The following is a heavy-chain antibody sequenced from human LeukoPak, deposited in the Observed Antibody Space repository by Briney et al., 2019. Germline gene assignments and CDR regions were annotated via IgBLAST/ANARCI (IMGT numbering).Heavy chain of an antibody. J-gene: IGHJ4*02. D-gene: IGHD3-3*01. CDR2: IYYSGST. CDR3: ARRQYDFWSGYPRPFDY. V-gene: IGHV4-39*01. Sequence: PSETLSLTCTVSGGSFSSSSYYWGWIRQPPGKGLEWIGSIYYSGSTYYNPSLKSRVTISVDTSKNQFSLKLSSVTAADTAVYYCARRQYDFWSGYPRPFDYWGQGTLVTVSS. CDR1: GGSFSSSSYY.